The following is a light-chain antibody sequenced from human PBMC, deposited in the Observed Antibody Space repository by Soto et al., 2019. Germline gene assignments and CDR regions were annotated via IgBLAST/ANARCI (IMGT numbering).Light chain of an antibody. J-gene: IGKJ5*01. CDR3: QQRSNWPPIT. Sequence: ELVWTPSFALLALSPGSRAAPSGRASSSVSSYLAWYQQKPGQAPRLLIYDASNRATGIPDRFSGSGSGTDFTLTISSLETEDFAVYYCQQRSNWPPITFGQGTRLEIK. CDR1: SSVSSY. V-gene: IGKV3-11*01. CDR2: DAS.